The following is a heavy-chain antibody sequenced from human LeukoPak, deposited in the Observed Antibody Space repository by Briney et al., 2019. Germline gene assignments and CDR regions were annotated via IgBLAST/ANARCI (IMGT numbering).Heavy chain of an antibody. CDR2: IKQDGSEK. J-gene: IGHJ4*02. D-gene: IGHD5-18*01. CDR1: GFTFSSSW. Sequence: GGSLRLSCATSGFTFSSSWMNWVRQAPGKGLEWVANIKQDGSEKYYVDSVKGRFTISRDNAKNSLYLQMNSLRAEDTAVYYCARDLSRYSYSDYWGQGTLVTVSS. CDR3: ARDLSRYSYSDY. V-gene: IGHV3-7*05.